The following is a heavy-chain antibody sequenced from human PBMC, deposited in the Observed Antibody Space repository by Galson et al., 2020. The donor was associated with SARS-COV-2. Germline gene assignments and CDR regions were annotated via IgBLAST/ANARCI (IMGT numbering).Heavy chain of an antibody. V-gene: IGHV4-34*01. CDR3: ARACPRWLQFRKYAHFDY. CDR1: GGSFSGYY. CDR2: INHSGST. Sequence: SETLSLTCAVYGGSFSGYYWSWIRQPPGKGLEWIGEINHSGSTNYNPSLKSRVTISVDTSKNQFSLKLSSVTAADTAVYYCARACPRWLQFRKYAHFDYWGQGTLVTVSS. J-gene: IGHJ4*02. D-gene: IGHD5-12*01.